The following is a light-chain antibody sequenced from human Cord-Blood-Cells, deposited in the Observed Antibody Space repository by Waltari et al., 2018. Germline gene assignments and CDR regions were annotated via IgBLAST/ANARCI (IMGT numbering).Light chain of an antibody. J-gene: IGKJ1*01. CDR1: QGISRY. V-gene: IGKV1-8*01. CDR2: AAS. Sequence: AIRMTQSPSSFSASTGDRVTITCRASQGISRYLAWYQQKPGKAPKLLIYAASTLQSGVPSRFSGSGSGTDFTLTISCLQSEDFATYYCQQYYSDPWTFGQGTKVEIK. CDR3: QQYYSDPWT.